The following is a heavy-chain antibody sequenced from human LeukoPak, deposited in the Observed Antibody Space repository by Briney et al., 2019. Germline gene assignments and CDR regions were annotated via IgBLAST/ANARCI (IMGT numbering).Heavy chain of an antibody. CDR3: ARQEYCSGGSCYTWFDP. D-gene: IGHD2-15*01. CDR1: GYSINNYW. CDR2: IYPADSDI. J-gene: IGHJ5*02. V-gene: IGHV5-51*01. Sequence: GESLKISCQGSGYSINNYWIGWVRQMPGKGLEWMGIIYPADSDIRYSPSFQGQVTISADKSISTAYLQWSSLKASDTAMYYCARQEYCSGGSCYTWFDPWGQGTLVTVSS.